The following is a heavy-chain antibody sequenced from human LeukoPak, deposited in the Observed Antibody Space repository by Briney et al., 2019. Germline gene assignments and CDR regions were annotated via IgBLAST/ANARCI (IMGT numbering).Heavy chain of an antibody. CDR3: ARQEYCSGGSCYTWFDP. D-gene: IGHD2-15*01. CDR1: GYSINNYW. CDR2: IYPADSDI. J-gene: IGHJ5*02. V-gene: IGHV5-51*01. Sequence: GESLKISCQGSGYSINNYWIGWVRQMPGKGLEWMGIIYPADSDIRYSPSFQGQVTISADKSISTAYLQWSSLKASDTAMYYCARQEYCSGGSCYTWFDPWGQGTLVTVSS.